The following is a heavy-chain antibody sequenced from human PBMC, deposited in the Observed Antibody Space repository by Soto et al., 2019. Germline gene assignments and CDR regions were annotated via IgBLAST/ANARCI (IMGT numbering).Heavy chain of an antibody. CDR3: VKDGSSGWPYYYGLDV. J-gene: IGHJ6*02. V-gene: IGHV3-30*18. CDR1: GFTFSSYG. CDR2: ISYDGRNK. D-gene: IGHD6-19*01. Sequence: TGGSLRLSCAASGFTFSSYGMHWVRQAPGKGLEWVAVISYDGRNKYYADSVKGRFTISRDNSKNTLYLQMSSLRAEDTAVYYCVKDGSSGWPYYYGLDVWDQGTTVTVSS.